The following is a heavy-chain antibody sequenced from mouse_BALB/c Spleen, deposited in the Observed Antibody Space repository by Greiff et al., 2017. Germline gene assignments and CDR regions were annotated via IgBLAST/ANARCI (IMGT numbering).Heavy chain of an antibody. Sequence: VQRVESGPGLVAPSQSLSITCTVSGFSLTGYGVNWVRQPPGKGLEWLGMIWGDGSTDYNSALKSRLSISKDNSKSQVFLKMNSLQTDDTARYYCARDWGNYVGYFDYWGQGTTLTVSS. J-gene: IGHJ2*01. CDR1: GFSLTGYG. CDR2: IWGDGST. D-gene: IGHD2-1*01. V-gene: IGHV2-6-7*01. CDR3: ARDWGNYVGYFDY.